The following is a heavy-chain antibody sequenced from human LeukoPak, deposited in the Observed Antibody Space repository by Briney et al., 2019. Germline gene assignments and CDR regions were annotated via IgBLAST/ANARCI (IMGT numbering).Heavy chain of an antibody. CDR3: ARADYDYVWGSYRSTD. J-gene: IGHJ4*02. V-gene: IGHV4-61*08. D-gene: IGHD3-16*02. CDR2: IYYSGST. Sequence: SETLSLTCAVSGGSISSGGYSWSWIRQPPGKGLEWIGYIYYSGSTNYNPSLKSRVTISVDTSKNQFSLKLSSVTAADTAVYYCARADYDYVWGSYRSTDWGQGTLVTVSS. CDR1: GGSISSGGYS.